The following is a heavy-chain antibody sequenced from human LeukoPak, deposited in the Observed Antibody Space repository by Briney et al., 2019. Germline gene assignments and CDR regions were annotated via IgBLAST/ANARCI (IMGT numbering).Heavy chain of an antibody. CDR2: IIPIFGTA. V-gene: IGHV1-69*13. CDR3: ARAKSGYLYYFDY. Sequence: SVKVSCKASGDTFSSYAISWVRQAPGQGLEWMGGIIPIFGTANYAQKFQGRVTITADESTSTAYMELSSLRSEDTAVYYCARAKSGYLYYFDYWGQGTLVTVSS. J-gene: IGHJ4*02. CDR1: GDTFSSYA. D-gene: IGHD5-12*01.